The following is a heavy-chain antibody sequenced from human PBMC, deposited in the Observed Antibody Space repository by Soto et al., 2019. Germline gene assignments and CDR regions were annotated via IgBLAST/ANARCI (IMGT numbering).Heavy chain of an antibody. Sequence: QITLKESGPTLVEPTQTLTLTCTYSGFSLRTTGVGVGWIRQPPGKALEWLGIIYWNDDKRYSPSLKNRFTLPSDISKSQVVLTMTNIDPVDTATYYCAHTWGLPFDYWGQGTLVIVSS. CDR2: IYWNDDK. V-gene: IGHV2-5*01. J-gene: IGHJ4*02. CDR1: GFSLRTTGVG. D-gene: IGHD3-16*01. CDR3: AHTWGLPFDY.